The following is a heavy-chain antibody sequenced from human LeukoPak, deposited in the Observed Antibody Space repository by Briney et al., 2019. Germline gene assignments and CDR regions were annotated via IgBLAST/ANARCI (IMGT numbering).Heavy chain of an antibody. CDR2: IYYTGSA. D-gene: IGHD2-21*01. V-gene: IGHV4-59*01. Sequence: SETLSLTCTVSGASISNYYWNWIRQPPGKGPEWIGYIYYTGSANYNPSLKSRVTISGDTSKNQFSLNLTSVTAADTAVYYCARCTGVVRGHDYWGQGTLVTVSS. J-gene: IGHJ4*02. CDR1: GASISNYY. CDR3: ARCTGVVRGHDY.